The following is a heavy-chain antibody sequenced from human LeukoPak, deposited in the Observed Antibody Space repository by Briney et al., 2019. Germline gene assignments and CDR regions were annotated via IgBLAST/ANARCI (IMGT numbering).Heavy chain of an antibody. CDR2: IYYSGST. V-gene: IGHV4-39*07. CDR3: ARGHYYYMDV. CDR1: GGSISSSSYY. Sequence: PSETLSLTCTVSGGSISSSSYYWGWIRQPPGKGLEWIGSIYYSGSTYYNPSLKSRVTISVDTSKNQFSLKLSSVTAADTAVYYCARGHYYYMDVWGKGTTVTISS. J-gene: IGHJ6*03.